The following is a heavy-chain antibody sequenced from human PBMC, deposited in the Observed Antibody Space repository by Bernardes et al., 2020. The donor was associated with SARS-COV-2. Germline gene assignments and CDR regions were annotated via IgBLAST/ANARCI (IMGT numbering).Heavy chain of an antibody. CDR1: GFTFSNYA. V-gene: IGHV3-23*01. CDR2: ISNSGVST. Sequence: GGSLRLSCTASGFTFSNYAMSWVRQAPGKGLEWVASISNSGVSTYYKQSVKGRFTISRDSSRNTVSLQMNNLRAEDTAVYYCAKSPFVTGSYPFRLGFDFWGQGTLVTVSS. D-gene: IGHD3-10*01. CDR3: AKSPFVTGSYPFRLGFDF. J-gene: IGHJ4*02.